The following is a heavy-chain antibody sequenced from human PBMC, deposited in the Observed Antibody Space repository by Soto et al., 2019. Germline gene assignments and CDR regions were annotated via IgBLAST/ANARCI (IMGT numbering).Heavy chain of an antibody. D-gene: IGHD3-10*01. CDR3: ATELGENPASPFDA. V-gene: IGHV1-69*01. J-gene: IGHJ4*02. Sequence: QVQLVQSGADVKKPGSSVKVSCQASGVTFSSETLGWVRQAPGQGLEWVGGIIPLFGTASYAQKFQGRVTITADESTSTVYMALSSLRSDDTAVYFCATELGENPASPFDAWGQGTLVTVSS. CDR1: GVTFSSET. CDR2: IIPLFGTA.